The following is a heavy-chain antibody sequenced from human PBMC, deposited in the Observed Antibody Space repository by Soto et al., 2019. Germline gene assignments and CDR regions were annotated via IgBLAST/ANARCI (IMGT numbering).Heavy chain of an antibody. CDR1: GGTFTSTA. J-gene: IGHJ6*02. CDR3: ASSAGLDHLLNYYGLNV. V-gene: IGHV1-69*01. Sequence: QVLLVQSSAEVKKPGSSVKVSCKASGGTFTSTAFSWVRQAPGQGLEWMGGIIPVLGTPNYAQKFQARLTVSAEASPPTVHMELSSLRSDDTAVYYCASSAGLDHLLNYYGLNVWGEGTTVTVS. D-gene: IGHD6-13*01. CDR2: IIPVLGTP.